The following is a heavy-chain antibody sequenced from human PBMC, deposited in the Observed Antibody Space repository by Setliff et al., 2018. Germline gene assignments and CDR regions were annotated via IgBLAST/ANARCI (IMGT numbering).Heavy chain of an antibody. CDR2: IYYRGST. CDR1: GGSISSSSYY. V-gene: IGHV4-39*07. Sequence: SETLSLTCTVSGGSISSSSYYWGWIRQPPGKGLEWIGSIYYRGSTYYNPSLKSRVTISIDTSKNQFSLKLSSVTAADTAVYYCARDLYDYVWGTYRYHDAFDVWGQGTMVTVSS. D-gene: IGHD3-16*02. CDR3: ARDLYDYVWGTYRYHDAFDV. J-gene: IGHJ3*01.